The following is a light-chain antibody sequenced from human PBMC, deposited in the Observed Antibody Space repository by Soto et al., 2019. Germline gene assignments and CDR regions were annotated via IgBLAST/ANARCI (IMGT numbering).Light chain of an antibody. CDR2: KAS. V-gene: IGKV1-5*03. CDR1: QSISRW. CDR3: QQYNSYST. J-gene: IGKJ2*01. Sequence: DIQMTQSPSTLSASVGDRVTITCRASQSISRWVAWYQQKPGKAPKLLIYKASSLESGVPSRFSGSGSGTEFTLTISSLQPDDFATYYCQQYNSYSTFGQGTKLEIK.